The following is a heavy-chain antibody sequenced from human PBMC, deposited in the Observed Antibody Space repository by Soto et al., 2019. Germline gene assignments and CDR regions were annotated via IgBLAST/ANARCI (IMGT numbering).Heavy chain of an antibody. J-gene: IGHJ4*02. V-gene: IGHV4-31*03. CDR1: GSSISSGGYY. D-gene: IGHD5-12*01. CDR3: ARTDVDIVATTPTYYFDY. CDR2: IYYSGST. Sequence: SETLSLTCTVSGSSISSGGYYWSWIRQHPGKGLEWIGYIYYSGSTYYNPSLKSRVTISVDTSKNQFSLKLSSVTAADTAVYYCARTDVDIVATTPTYYFDYWGQGTLVTVSS.